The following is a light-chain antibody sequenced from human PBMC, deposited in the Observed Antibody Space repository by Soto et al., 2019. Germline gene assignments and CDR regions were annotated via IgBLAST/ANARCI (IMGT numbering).Light chain of an antibody. CDR3: QQYNNWPPT. CDR1: QSVSSN. CDR2: GAS. V-gene: IGKV3D-15*01. J-gene: IGKJ1*01. Sequence: IVMTQSPATLSASPGERATLSCRASQSVSSNLAWYQQKPGQAPRLLIYGASTRATGIPARFSGSGSGTEFTLTISSLQSEDFAVYYCQQYNNWPPTFGQGTKVEIK.